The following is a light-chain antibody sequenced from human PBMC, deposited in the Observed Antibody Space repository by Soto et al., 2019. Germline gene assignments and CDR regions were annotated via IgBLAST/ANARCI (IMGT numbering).Light chain of an antibody. CDR2: DNN. V-gene: IGLV1-51*01. Sequence: QSVLTQPPSVSAAPGQKVTISCSGSSSNIGNNYVSWYQVLPGTAPKLLIYDNNKRPSGIPDRFSGSKSGTSATLGITGLQTGDEADYYCGTWYSRLTTGGFVFGGGTKLTVL. CDR3: GTWYSRLTTGGFV. J-gene: IGLJ2*01. CDR1: SSNIGNNY.